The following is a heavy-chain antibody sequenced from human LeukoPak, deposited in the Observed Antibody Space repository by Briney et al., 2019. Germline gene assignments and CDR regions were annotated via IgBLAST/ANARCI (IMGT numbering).Heavy chain of an antibody. D-gene: IGHD3-3*01. J-gene: IGHJ4*02. CDR1: GFTFSDYA. CDR3: SRFWSGYYFDN. CDR2: IRSKANGGTT. V-gene: IGHV3-49*03. Sequence: PGRSLRLSCTASGFTFSDYAMSWFRQAPGKGLEWVGFIRSKANGGTTEYVASVKGRYTISRDDSKSIAYLQMNSLKTEDTAVYYCSRFWSGYYFDNWGQGTLVTVSS.